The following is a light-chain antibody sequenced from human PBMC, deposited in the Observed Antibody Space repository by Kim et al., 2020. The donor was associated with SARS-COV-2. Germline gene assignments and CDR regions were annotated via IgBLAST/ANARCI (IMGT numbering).Light chain of an antibody. CDR1: SRDVGGYNY. CDR3: SSYTSSSTRV. Sequence: GQSITISCTGTSRDVGGYNYVYWYQQHPGKAPKLMIYDVSNRPSGVSNRFSGSKSGNTASLTISGLQAEDEADYYCSSYTSSSTRVFGGGTQLTVL. CDR2: DVS. V-gene: IGLV2-14*03. J-gene: IGLJ2*01.